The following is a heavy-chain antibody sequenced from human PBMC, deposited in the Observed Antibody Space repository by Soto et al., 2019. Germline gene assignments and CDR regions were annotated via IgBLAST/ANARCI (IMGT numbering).Heavy chain of an antibody. V-gene: IGHV1-69*08. Sequence: QVQLVQSGAEVKNPGSSVKVSCPASGGTFSSYTISWVRQAPGQGLEWMGRTIPILDVANYAQKFQGRVTIVADKSTSTVYMELSSLRSEDTAVYCCAKEGCGGCPCYAGLDYWGQGTLVTVSS. CDR3: AKEGCGGCPCYAGLDY. CDR1: GGTFSSYT. J-gene: IGHJ4*02. D-gene: IGHD2-15*01. CDR2: TIPILDVA.